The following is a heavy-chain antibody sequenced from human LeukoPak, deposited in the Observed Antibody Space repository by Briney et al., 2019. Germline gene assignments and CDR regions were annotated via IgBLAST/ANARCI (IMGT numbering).Heavy chain of an antibody. CDR3: ARAGRYSYDSSGYYYDAIDI. CDR1: GFTFNNYA. CDR2: ISYDGSNT. Sequence: GGSLRLSCAASGFTFNNYALHWVRQAPGKGLEWVAFISYDGSNTYFADSVKGRFTISRDNDKNSLFLQMNSLRAEDTAVYYCARAGRYSYDSSGYYYDAIDIWGQGTMVTVSS. J-gene: IGHJ3*02. D-gene: IGHD3-22*01. V-gene: IGHV3-30*04.